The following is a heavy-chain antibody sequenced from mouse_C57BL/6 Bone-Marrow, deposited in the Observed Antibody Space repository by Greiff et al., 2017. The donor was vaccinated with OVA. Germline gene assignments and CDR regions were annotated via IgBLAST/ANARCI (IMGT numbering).Heavy chain of an antibody. CDR3: ARLDYGSKKDYYAMDY. CDR1: GYTFTSYW. Sequence: QVQLQQPGAELVKPGASVKLSCKASGYTFTSYWMQWVKQRPGQGLEWIGEIDPSDSYTNYNQKFKGKATLTVDTSSSTAYMQLSSLTSEDSAVYYCARLDYGSKKDYYAMDYWGQGTSVTVSS. V-gene: IGHV1-50*01. CDR2: IDPSDSYT. J-gene: IGHJ4*01. D-gene: IGHD1-1*01.